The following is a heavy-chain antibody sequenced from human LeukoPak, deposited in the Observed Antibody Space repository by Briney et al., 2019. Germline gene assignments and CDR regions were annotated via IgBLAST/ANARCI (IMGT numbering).Heavy chain of an antibody. CDR3: ARDTYHILTGYYNNWFDP. J-gene: IGHJ5*02. D-gene: IGHD3-9*01. V-gene: IGHV4-34*01. CDR1: GGSFSGYY. Sequence: PSETLSLTCAVYGGSFSGYYWSWIRQPPGKGLEWIGEINHSGSTNYNPSLKSRVTISVDTSKNQFSLKLSSVTAADTAVYYCARDTYHILTGYYNNWFDPWGQGTLVTVSS. CDR2: INHSGST.